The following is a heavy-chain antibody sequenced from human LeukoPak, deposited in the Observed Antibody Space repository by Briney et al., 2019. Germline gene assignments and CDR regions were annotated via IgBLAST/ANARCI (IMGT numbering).Heavy chain of an antibody. V-gene: IGHV4-30-2*01. CDR3: ARAEGAPGNWLDP. J-gene: IGHJ5*02. CDR2: IYHSGST. CDR1: GGTISSYTYY. Sequence: PSETLSLTCTVSGGTISSYTYYWGWIRQPPGKGLEWIGYIYHSGSTYYNPSLKSRVTISVDRSKNQFSLKLSSVTAADTAVYYCARAEGAPGNWLDPWGQGTLVTVSS. D-gene: IGHD1-26*01.